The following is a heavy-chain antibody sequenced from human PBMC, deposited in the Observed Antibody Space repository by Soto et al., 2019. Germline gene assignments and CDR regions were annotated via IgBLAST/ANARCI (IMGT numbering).Heavy chain of an antibody. CDR1: RFTFSSYS. D-gene: IGHD5-12*01. J-gene: IGHJ6*03. V-gene: IGHV3-21*01. CDR3: ARGDSGNDEYYYYMDV. Sequence: GGSLRLSCAASRFTFSSYSMKWVRQAPGKGLEWVSSISSSSSYIYYADSVKGRFTVSRDNAKNSLYLQMNSLRAEDTAVYYCARGDSGNDEYYYYMDVWGKGTTVTVSS. CDR2: ISSSSSYI.